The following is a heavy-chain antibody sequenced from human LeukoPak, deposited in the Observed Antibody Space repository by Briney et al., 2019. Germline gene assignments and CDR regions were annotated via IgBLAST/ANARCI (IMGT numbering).Heavy chain of an antibody. D-gene: IGHD5-18*01. Sequence: PSETLSLTCTVSGGSISSSSYYWGWIRQPPGKGLEWIGSIYYSGSTYYNPSLKSRVTISVDTSKNQFSLKLSSVTAADTAVYYCARFITAMVTYFDCWGQGTLVTVSS. CDR2: IYYSGST. J-gene: IGHJ4*02. V-gene: IGHV4-39*01. CDR1: GGSISSSSYY. CDR3: ARFITAMVTYFDC.